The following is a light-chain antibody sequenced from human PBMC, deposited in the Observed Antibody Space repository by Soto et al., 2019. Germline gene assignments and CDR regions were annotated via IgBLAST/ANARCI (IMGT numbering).Light chain of an antibody. Sequence: QSALTQPASVSGSPGQSITISCTGTSSDVGGYNYVSWYQQHPGKAPKLMIFEVSNRPSGVSIRFSGSKSGNTASLTISGLQTEDEADHYCSSYTSSSTLVFGTGTKVTVL. J-gene: IGLJ1*01. V-gene: IGLV2-14*01. CDR1: SSDVGGYNY. CDR2: EVS. CDR3: SSYTSSSTLV.